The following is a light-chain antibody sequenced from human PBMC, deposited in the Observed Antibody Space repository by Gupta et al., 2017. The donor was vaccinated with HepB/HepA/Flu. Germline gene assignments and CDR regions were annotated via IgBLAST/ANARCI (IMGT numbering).Light chain of an antibody. CDR3: QQSDSVPYT. V-gene: IGKV1-39*01. Sequence: DIQMTQSPSSLSASVRDRVTITCRASQRVGSILNWYQQRPGKAPKLLIYAASSLQGGVSSRFSGSGFGPDFTLTSSELQPEDSATYYCQQSDSVPYTFGQGTKLEIK. CDR2: AAS. J-gene: IGKJ2*01. CDR1: QRVGSI.